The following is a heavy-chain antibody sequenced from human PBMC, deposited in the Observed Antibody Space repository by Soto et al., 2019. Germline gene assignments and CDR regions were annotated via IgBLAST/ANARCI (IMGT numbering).Heavy chain of an antibody. J-gene: IGHJ4*02. Sequence: VQLLESGGGLVQPGGSLRLSCVASGFTFTSYAMGWVRQAPGKGLEWVSAIRDTGANTYYADSVKGRFTVSRDNSKNTLYLQMNSLRAEDTAVYYCAKYGLSTIGLFDYWGQGTLVTVSS. V-gene: IGHV3-23*01. CDR1: GFTFTSYA. CDR3: AKYGLSTIGLFDY. D-gene: IGHD5-12*01. CDR2: IRDTGANT.